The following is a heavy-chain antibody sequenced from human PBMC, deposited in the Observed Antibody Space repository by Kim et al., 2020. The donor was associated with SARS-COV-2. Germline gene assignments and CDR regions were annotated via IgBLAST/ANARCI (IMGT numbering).Heavy chain of an antibody. CDR1: GGSISSYY. CDR3: ARGGGASGWYSPKLRGFDY. V-gene: IGHV4-59*01. CDR2: IYYSGST. D-gene: IGHD6-19*01. Sequence: SETLSLTCTVSGGSISSYYWSWIRQPPGKGLEWIGYIYYSGSTNYNPSLKSRVTISVDTSKNQFSLKLSSVTAADTAVYYCARGGGASGWYSPKLRGFDYWGQGTLVTVSS. J-gene: IGHJ4*02.